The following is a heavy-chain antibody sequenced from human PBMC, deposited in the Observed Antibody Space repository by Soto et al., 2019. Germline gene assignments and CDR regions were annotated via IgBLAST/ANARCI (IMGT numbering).Heavy chain of an antibody. CDR3: ARSVEGHFDY. CDR2: ITSDTNTI. J-gene: IGHJ4*02. CDR1: GFPFSIYS. V-gene: IGHV3-48*02. D-gene: IGHD6-19*01. Sequence: EVQLVESGGGLVQPGGSLRLTCAASGFPFSIYSMNWVRQAPGKGLEWSSYITSDTNTIKYADSVKGRFTISRDNAKNLVYLQMNSLRDGDTAVYFCARSVEGHFDYWGQGTVVTVSS.